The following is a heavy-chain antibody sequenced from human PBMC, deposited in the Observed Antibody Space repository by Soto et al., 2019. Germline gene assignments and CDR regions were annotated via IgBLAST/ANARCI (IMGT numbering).Heavy chain of an antibody. CDR3: ATGALTFGGVLNA. V-gene: IGHV1-69*02. CDR1: GATFSSST. CDR2: IIPMFGIT. J-gene: IGHJ4*02. Sequence: QVQLVQSGADVQKPGSSVKVSCKASGATFSSSTFTWVRQAPGQGLEWMGRIIPMFGITNSAQKFQGRLGITADESTNTVFMDMSSLRSDDTAIYYCATGALTFGGVLNAWGQGTRVTVSS. D-gene: IGHD3-16*01.